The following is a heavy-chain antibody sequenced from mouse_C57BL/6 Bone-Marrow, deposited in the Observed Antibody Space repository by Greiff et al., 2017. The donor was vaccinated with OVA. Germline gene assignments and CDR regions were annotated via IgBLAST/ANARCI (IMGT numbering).Heavy chain of an antibody. J-gene: IGHJ4*01. V-gene: IGHV5-12*01. CDR1: GFTFSDYY. Sequence: EVQLVESGGGLVQPGGSLKLSCAASGFTFSDYYMYWVRQTPEKRLEWVAYISNGGGSTYYPDTVKGRFTIARDNAKNTLYLPMSRLKSEDTAKYYCARRGNYVGAMDYWGQGTSVTVSS. D-gene: IGHD2-1*01. CDR2: ISNGGGST. CDR3: ARRGNYVGAMDY.